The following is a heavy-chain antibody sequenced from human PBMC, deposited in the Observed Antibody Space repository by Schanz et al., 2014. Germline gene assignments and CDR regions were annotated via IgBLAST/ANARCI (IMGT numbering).Heavy chain of an antibody. D-gene: IGHD1-26*01. V-gene: IGHV3-74*01. Sequence: EVQLVESGGGLVKPGGSLRLSCAASGFTFSVYWMHWVRQPPGKGLVSVSRISGDGTTTSYAESVKGRFAISRDNSKDTLYLQMNSLRTEDTAVYYCAGDWASGRYYSDYWGQGTLVTVSS. CDR1: GFTFSVYW. CDR2: ISGDGTTT. J-gene: IGHJ4*02. CDR3: AGDWASGRYYSDY.